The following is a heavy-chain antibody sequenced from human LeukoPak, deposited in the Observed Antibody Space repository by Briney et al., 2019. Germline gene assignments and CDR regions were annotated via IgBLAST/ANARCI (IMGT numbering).Heavy chain of an antibody. V-gene: IGHV4-39*07. CDR2: IYYSGST. CDR3: AREWEVVIPPGTFDI. J-gene: IGHJ3*02. Sequence: SETLSLTCTVSGGSISSSSYCWGWIRQPPGKGLGWIGSIYYSGSTYYNPSLKSRVTISVDTSKNQFSLKLSSVTAADTAVYYCAREWEVVIPPGTFDIWGQGTMVTVSS. CDR1: GGSISSSSYC. D-gene: IGHD1-26*01.